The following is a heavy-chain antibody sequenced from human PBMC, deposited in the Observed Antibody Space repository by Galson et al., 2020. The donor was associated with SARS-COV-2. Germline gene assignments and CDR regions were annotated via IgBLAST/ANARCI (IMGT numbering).Heavy chain of an antibody. CDR2: ISHSGGT. D-gene: IGHD4-17*01. Sequence: SETLSLTCAVSGTSISSGSYSWNWIRQPPGKGLEWIGYISHSGGTYYNPSLKSRVTISGDRSKNQFSLRLSSVTAADTAVYYCARLHYGEEGPEAFDIWGPGTRGTVAS. V-gene: IGHV4-30-2*01. CDR3: ARLHYGEEGPEAFDI. CDR1: GTSISSGSYS. J-gene: IGHJ3*02.